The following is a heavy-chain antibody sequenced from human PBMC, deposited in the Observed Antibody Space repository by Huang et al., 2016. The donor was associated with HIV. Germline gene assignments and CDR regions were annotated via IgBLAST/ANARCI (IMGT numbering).Heavy chain of an antibody. V-gene: IGHV4-39*02. CDR2: RHYGGRT. CDR3: ASGPVIVSISRFYFEQ. Sequence: LLLRESGSGLVKTSETMSLSCTVAFASISGNSKSWTWVRQSPGKGLEWIASRHYGGRTYYNPSLKSRVSMSVDTSHKQHFSLTLASVTAADTAVYFCASGPVIVSISRFYFEQWGPGILVTV. CDR1: FASISGNSKS. J-gene: IGHJ4*02. D-gene: IGHD3-22*01.